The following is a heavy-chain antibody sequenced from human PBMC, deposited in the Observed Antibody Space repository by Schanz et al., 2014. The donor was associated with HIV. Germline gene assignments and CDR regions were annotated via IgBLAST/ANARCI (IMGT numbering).Heavy chain of an antibody. Sequence: QVQLQESGPGLVKPSQTLSLTCNVSGDSIRSTNYFWSWIRQPPGKGLEWMGYIYYSGNTYYNPSLNSRVTISVDTSKNQFSLKLRSVTAADTAVYYCAREGMEQMVNILDVWGQGTRVNVSS. V-gene: IGHV4-30-4*01. D-gene: IGHD6-13*01. CDR1: GDSIRSTNYF. CDR2: IYYSGNT. J-gene: IGHJ6*02. CDR3: AREGMEQMVNILDV.